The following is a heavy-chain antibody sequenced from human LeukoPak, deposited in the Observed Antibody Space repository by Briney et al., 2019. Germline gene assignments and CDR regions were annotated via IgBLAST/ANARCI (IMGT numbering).Heavy chain of an antibody. CDR1: GGSISTYY. V-gene: IGHV4-59*01. D-gene: IGHD6-19*01. CDR3: AREYSSFEY. J-gene: IGHJ4*02. CDR2: INWSGYT. Sequence: PSETLSLTCTVSGGSISTYYWSWIRQPPGKGLEWVGYINWSGYTDYIPSLKSRVTVSVDTPKNHFSLKLRSVTAADTAVYYCAREYSSFEYWGQGILVTVSS.